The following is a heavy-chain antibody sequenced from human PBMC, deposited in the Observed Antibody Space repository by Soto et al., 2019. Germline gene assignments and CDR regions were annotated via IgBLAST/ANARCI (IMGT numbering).Heavy chain of an antibody. CDR2: IYYSGST. Sequence: TSETLSLTCTVSGGSISSYYWSWIRQPPGKGLEWIGYIYYSGSTNYNPSLKSRVTISVDTSKNQFSLKLSSVTAADTAVYYCARDNHDFWSGYYSWFDPWGQGTLVTVSS. J-gene: IGHJ5*02. CDR3: ARDNHDFWSGYYSWFDP. CDR1: GGSISSYY. V-gene: IGHV4-59*01. D-gene: IGHD3-3*01.